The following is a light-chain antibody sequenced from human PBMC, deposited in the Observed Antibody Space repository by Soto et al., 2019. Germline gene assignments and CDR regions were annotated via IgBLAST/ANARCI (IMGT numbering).Light chain of an antibody. J-gene: IGLJ1*01. CDR1: NSDIGGYNF. Sequence: QSALTQPASVSGSPGQSITISCTGTNSDIGGYNFVSWYHQHPGKAPKLMIYEVSNRPSGGSDRFSGSKSGNTASLTISGLQGEDEADYYCSSFRSGTTLFGTGTKVTVL. CDR2: EVS. V-gene: IGLV2-14*01. CDR3: SSFRSGTTL.